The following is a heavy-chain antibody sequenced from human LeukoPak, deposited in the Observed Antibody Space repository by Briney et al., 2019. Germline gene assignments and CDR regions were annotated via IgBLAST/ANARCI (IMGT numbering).Heavy chain of an antibody. CDR3: ARAVSRVTGDYYYYMDV. CDR1: GFTFSSYA. Sequence: GGSLRLSCAASGFTFSSYAMNSVRQAPGKGLEWDSSIGPGVGSTCYADFVKGRFNISRDNSKNSLYLQMNSLRAEDTALYYCARAVSRVTGDYYYYMDVWGKGTTVTVSS. CDR2: IGPGVGST. V-gene: IGHV3-23*01. D-gene: IGHD7-27*01. J-gene: IGHJ6*03.